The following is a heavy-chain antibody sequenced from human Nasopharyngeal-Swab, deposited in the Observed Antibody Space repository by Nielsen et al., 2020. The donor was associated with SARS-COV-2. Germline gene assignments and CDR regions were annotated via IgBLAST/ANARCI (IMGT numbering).Heavy chain of an antibody. CDR3: AKGANTMIVVVILDY. CDR1: GFTFDDYA. CDR2: ISWNSGST. J-gene: IGHJ4*02. V-gene: IGHV3-9*01. Sequence: GGSLISCAASGFTFDDYAMHWVRQAPGKGLEWVSGISWNSGSTGYADSVKGRFTISRDNAKNSLYLQMNSLRAEDTALYYCAKGANTMIVVVILDYWGQGTLVTVSS. D-gene: IGHD3-22*01.